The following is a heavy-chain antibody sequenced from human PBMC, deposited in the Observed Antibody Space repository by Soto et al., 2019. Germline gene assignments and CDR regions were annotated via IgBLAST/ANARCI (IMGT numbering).Heavy chain of an antibody. Sequence: EVQLLESGGGLVQPGGSLRLSCAASGFTFSSYAMSWVRQAPGKGLEWVSAISGSGGSTYYADSVKGRFTISRDSSKNTLYLQMNSLRAEDTAVYYCAKDLSGLHLGESYYYFDYWGQGTLVTVSS. V-gene: IGHV3-23*01. CDR2: ISGSGGST. CDR3: AKDLSGLHLGESYYYFDY. CDR1: GFTFSSYA. D-gene: IGHD3-16*01. J-gene: IGHJ4*02.